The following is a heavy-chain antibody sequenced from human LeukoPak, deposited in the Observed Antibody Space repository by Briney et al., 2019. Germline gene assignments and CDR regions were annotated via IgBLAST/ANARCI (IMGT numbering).Heavy chain of an antibody. D-gene: IGHD3-10*01. Sequence: DPGGSLRLSCAASGFTFSSYSMNWVRHAPGKGLEWVSCIGSSGNYIYYADSVKGRFTISRDNAKNSLYLLMNSLRAEDTAVYYCARTHVADDITMPGWGQGTLVTVSS. CDR1: GFTFSSYS. J-gene: IGHJ4*02. CDR2: IGSSGNYI. V-gene: IGHV3-21*01. CDR3: ARTHVADDITMPG.